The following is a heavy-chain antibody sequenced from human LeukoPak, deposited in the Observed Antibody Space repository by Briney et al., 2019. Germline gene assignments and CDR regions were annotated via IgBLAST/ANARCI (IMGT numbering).Heavy chain of an antibody. CDR3: AKGGARPTGYYYYMDV. J-gene: IGHJ6*03. CDR2: IGTAGDT. V-gene: IGHV3-13*01. Sequence: PGGSLRLSCAASGFTFSSYDMHWVRQATGKGLEWVSAIGTAGDTYYPGSVKGRFTISRENAKNTLFLQMNSLRAEDTAVYYCAKGGARPTGYYYYMDVWGKGTTVTVSS. CDR1: GFTFSSYD.